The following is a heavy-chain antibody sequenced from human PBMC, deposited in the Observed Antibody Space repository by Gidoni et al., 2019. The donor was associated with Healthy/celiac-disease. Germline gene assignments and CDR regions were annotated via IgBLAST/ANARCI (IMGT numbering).Heavy chain of an antibody. CDR1: GGSFSGYY. J-gene: IGHJ5*02. CDR3: ARYYGSGSYHWFDP. V-gene: IGHV4-34*01. CDR2: INHSGST. Sequence: QVQLQQWGAGLLKPSEPLSLTCAVYGGSFSGYYWSWIRQPPGKGLEWIGEINHSGSTNYNPSLKSRVTISVDTSKNQFSLKLSSVTAADTAVYYCARYYGSGSYHWFDPWGQGTLVTVSS. D-gene: IGHD3-10*01.